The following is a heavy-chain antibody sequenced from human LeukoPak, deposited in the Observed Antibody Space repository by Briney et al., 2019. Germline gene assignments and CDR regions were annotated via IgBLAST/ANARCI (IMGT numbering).Heavy chain of an antibody. CDR3: AKDPTSAVAEGDALEI. D-gene: IGHD6-19*01. Sequence: GESLRLYCAASGFTFSSYGMHWVRQAPGKGLEWVAFIRYDGSNKYYADSVKGRFTISRDNSKNTLYLQMNSLRAEDTAVYYCAKDPTSAVAEGDALEIWGQGTMVTVSS. J-gene: IGHJ3*02. V-gene: IGHV3-30*02. CDR2: IRYDGSNK. CDR1: GFTFSSYG.